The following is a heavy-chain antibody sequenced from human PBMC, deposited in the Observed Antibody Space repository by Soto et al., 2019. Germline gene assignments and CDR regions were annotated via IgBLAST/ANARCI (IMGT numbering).Heavy chain of an antibody. CDR3: VKTPSSGTIDP. Sequence: SQTLSLTCAISVDSVSSNSAAWNLISQSPSRGLEWLGRTYYRSKWYNDYAVSVKSRITINPDTSKNQSSLQLNSVTPEDTAVYYCVKTPSSGTIDPWGQGTRGTVSS. V-gene: IGHV6-1*01. J-gene: IGHJ5*02. D-gene: IGHD6-13*01. CDR2: TYYRSKWYN. CDR1: VDSVSSNSAA.